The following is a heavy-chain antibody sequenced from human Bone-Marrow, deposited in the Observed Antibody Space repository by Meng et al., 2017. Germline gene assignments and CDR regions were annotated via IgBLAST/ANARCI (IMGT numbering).Heavy chain of an antibody. CDR2: TYYRSQWQS. CDR1: GDSVSGNRAL. CDR3: ASWYGES. D-gene: IGHD3-10*01. J-gene: IGHJ4*02. V-gene: IGHV6-1*01. Sequence: QVQLKQSGPRLVKPSQTLSLTGAISGDSVSGNRALWHWVRQSPSRGLEWLGHTYYRSQWQSHYGASVKSRISIYADTSRNQFSLILNSVTPEDTAVYYCASWYGESWGQGTLVTVSS.